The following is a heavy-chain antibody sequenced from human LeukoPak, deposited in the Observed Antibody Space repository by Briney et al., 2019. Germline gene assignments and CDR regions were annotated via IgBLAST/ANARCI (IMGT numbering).Heavy chain of an antibody. V-gene: IGHV4-4*07. CDR3: ARVPPHYDRSVYYSSDAFDI. J-gene: IGHJ3*02. CDR2: IYTSGST. CDR1: GCSISRYY. D-gene: IGHD3-22*01. Sequence: SETLSLTCTVSGCSISRYYWSWIRQPAGKGLEWIGRIYTSGSTNYNPSLKSRVTMSVDTSKNQFSLKLSSVTAADTAVYYCARVPPHYDRSVYYSSDAFDIWGQGTMVTVSS.